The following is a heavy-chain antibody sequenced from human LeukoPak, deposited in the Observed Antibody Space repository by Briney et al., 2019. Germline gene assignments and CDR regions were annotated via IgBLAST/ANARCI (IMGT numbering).Heavy chain of an antibody. CDR1: GFTFGRYA. V-gene: IGHV3-30*01. CDR3: ARGKGGPFKY. Sequence: PGRSLRLSCAASGFTFGRYAMHWVRQAPGKGLEWVAALSFDETYKFYADSVKGRFIISRDNSNNTLSLEMNSLRTEDTAVYFCARGKGGPFKYWGQGTLVTVSS. CDR2: LSFDETYK. D-gene: IGHD2-15*01. J-gene: IGHJ4*02.